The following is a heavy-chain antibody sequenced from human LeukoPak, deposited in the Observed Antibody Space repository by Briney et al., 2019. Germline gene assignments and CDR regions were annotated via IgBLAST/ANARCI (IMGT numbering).Heavy chain of an antibody. CDR2: ISAYNGNT. D-gene: IGHD3-10*01. J-gene: IGHJ5*02. V-gene: IGHV1-18*01. CDR3: ASSPLLYGSGSYLFDP. Sequence: ASVEVSCKASGYTFTSYGISWVRQAPGQGLEWMGWISAYNGNTNYAQKLQGRVTMTTDTSTSTAYMELRSLRSDDTAVYYCASSPLLYGSGSYLFDPWGQGTLVTVSS. CDR1: GYTFTSYG.